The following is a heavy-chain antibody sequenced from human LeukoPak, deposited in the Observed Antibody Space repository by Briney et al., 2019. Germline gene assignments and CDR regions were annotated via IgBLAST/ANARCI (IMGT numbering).Heavy chain of an antibody. V-gene: IGHV1-3*01. J-gene: IGHJ6*02. CDR3: ARSTPPQPTYCSSTSCQYYYYSMDV. CDR1: GYTFTSYA. CDR2: INAGNGNT. D-gene: IGHD2-2*01. Sequence: GASVKVSCKASGYTFTSYAMHWVRQAPGQRLEWMGWINAGNGNTKYSQKFQGRVTITRDTSASTAYMELSSLRSEDTAVYYCARSTPPQPTYCSSTSCQYYYYSMDVWGQGTTVTVSS.